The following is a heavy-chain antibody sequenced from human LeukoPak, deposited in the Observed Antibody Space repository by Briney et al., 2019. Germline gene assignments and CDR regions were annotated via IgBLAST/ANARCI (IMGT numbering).Heavy chain of an antibody. CDR1: GYTFTSYY. Sequence: ASVKVSCKASGYTFTSYYMHWVRQAPGQGLEWMGIINPSGGSTSYAQKFQGRVTMTMDTSTSTVYMELSSLRSEDTAVYYCARYTMVRGAMSYYGMDVWGQGTTVTVSS. CDR2: INPSGGST. CDR3: ARYTMVRGAMSYYGMDV. D-gene: IGHD3-10*01. V-gene: IGHV1-46*01. J-gene: IGHJ6*02.